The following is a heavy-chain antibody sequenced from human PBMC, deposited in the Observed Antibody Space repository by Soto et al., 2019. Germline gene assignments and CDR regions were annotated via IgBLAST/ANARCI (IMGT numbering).Heavy chain of an antibody. D-gene: IGHD3-22*01. V-gene: IGHV1-46*01. CDR1: GYTFTSYY. J-gene: IGHJ3*02. CDR3: ARDSISDYYDSSGYHYPNS. CDR2: INPSGGST. Sequence: QVQLVQSGAGVKKPGASVKVSCKASGYTFTSYYMHWVRQAPGQGLEWMGIINPSGGSTSYAQKFQGRVTMTRDTSTSTVYMELSSLRSEDTAVYYCARDSISDYYDSSGYHYPNSWGQGTMVTVSS.